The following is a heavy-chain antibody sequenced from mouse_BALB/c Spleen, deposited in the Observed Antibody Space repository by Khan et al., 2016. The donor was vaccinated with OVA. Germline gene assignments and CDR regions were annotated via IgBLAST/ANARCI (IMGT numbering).Heavy chain of an antibody. CDR3: TRRGRYGIFGY. D-gene: IGHD1-1*02. V-gene: IGHV1-7*01. Sequence: QVQLQQSGAELAQPGASVKMSCQTSGYTFTTYWMHWVKQRPGQGLEWIGYINPSTGYTEYNQRFKDKATLTTDKSSSTAYIQLSRLTSEGSAGYYCTRRGRYGIFGYWGQGTLVTVSA. CDR1: GYTFTTYW. CDR2: INPSTGYT. J-gene: IGHJ3*01.